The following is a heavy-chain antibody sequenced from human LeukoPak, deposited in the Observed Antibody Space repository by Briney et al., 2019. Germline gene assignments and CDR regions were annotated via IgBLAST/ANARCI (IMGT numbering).Heavy chain of an antibody. J-gene: IGHJ4*02. CDR2: IYYSGST. CDR3: ARGTRTLSDY. D-gene: IGHD1-7*01. Sequence: SETLSLNCTVSGGSISGYYWSWIRQPPEKGLEWIGYIYYSGSTNYNPSLKSRVTISVDTSKNQFSLKLSSVTAADTAVYYCARGTRTLSDYWGQGTLVTVSS. CDR1: GGSISGYY. V-gene: IGHV4-59*01.